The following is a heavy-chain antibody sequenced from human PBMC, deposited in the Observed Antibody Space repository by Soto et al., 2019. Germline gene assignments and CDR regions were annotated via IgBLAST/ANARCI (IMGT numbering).Heavy chain of an antibody. V-gene: IGHV1-2*02. J-gene: IGHJ3*02. Sequence: QVQLVQSGAEVKKPGASVKVSCKASGYTFSGYYMHWVRQAPGQGLEWMGWINPKSGGTKYAQKFQGRVTMARDTSFNTAYMDLRRLTSDDTAVYFCAREGTGYSAFDIWGQGTMVTVSS. CDR1: GYTFSGYY. CDR2: INPKSGGT. CDR3: AREGTGYSAFDI. D-gene: IGHD3-9*01.